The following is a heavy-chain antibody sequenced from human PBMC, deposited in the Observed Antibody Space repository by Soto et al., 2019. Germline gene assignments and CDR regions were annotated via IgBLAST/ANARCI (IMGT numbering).Heavy chain of an antibody. CDR1: GFNFGAYW. Sequence: GGSLRLSCAASGFNFGAYWMHWVRQSPGKGLVWVSRINNDGSNTRYADSVKGRFTISRDNAKNTLYLQMNSLRAEDTAVYYCARPSDFWTGYYLPGDYWGQGXLVTVSS. CDR2: INNDGSNT. V-gene: IGHV3-74*01. J-gene: IGHJ4*02. D-gene: IGHD3-3*01. CDR3: ARPSDFWTGYYLPGDY.